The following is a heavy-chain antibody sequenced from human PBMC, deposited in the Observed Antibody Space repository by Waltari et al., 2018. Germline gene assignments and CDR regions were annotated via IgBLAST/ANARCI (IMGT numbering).Heavy chain of an antibody. CDR2: ISGSRGST. CDR1: GFTFNSYA. D-gene: IGHD3-9*01. CDR3: TKNSYDILTGYYDY. J-gene: IGHJ4*02. V-gene: IGHV3-23*01. Sequence: EVQLLESGGGLVQPGGSLKLSCAASGFTFNSYAMNWVRQAPGKGLEWVSGISGSRGSTYYADSVKGRFTISRGNSENTLYLQMNSLRSEDTAVYYCTKNSYDILTGYYDYWGQGTLVTVSS.